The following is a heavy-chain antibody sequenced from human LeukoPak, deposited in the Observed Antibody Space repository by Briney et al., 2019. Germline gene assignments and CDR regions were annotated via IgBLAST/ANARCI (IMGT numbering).Heavy chain of an antibody. D-gene: IGHD5-18*01. CDR2: IKQDGSEK. Sequence: GGSLRLSCEASGFTFSGYWMSWVRQAPGKGLEWVANIKQDGSEKYYVDSVKGRFTISRDNAKNSLYLQMNSLRAEDTAVYYCARHLSGVTGYTYGRGIDYWGQGTLVTVSS. CDR1: GFTFSGYW. V-gene: IGHV3-7*01. J-gene: IGHJ4*02. CDR3: ARHLSGVTGYTYGRGIDY.